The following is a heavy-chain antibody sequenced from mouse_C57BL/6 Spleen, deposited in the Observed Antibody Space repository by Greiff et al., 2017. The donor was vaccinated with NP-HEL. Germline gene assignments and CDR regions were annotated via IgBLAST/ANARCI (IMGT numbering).Heavy chain of an antibody. CDR3: AREYSNPPSLDY. CDR1: GFTFSDYY. J-gene: IGHJ2*01. Sequence: EVMLVESEGGLVQPGSSMKLSCTASGFTFSDYYMAWVRQVPEKGLEWVANINYDGSSTYYLDSLKSRFIISRDNAKNILYLQMSSLKSEDTATYYCAREYSNPPSLDYWGQGTTLTVSS. CDR2: INYDGSST. V-gene: IGHV5-16*01. D-gene: IGHD2-5*01.